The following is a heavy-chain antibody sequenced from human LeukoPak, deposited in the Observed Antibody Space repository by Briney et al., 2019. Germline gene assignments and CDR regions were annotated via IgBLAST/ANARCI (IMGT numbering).Heavy chain of an antibody. D-gene: IGHD5-24*01. CDR1: GFTVSRYY. Sequence: PGGSLRLSCAASGFTVSRYYMSWVRQAPGKGLEWVSVFYIDGNTYYADSVRGRFTISRDNFKNTVYLQMNSLRAEDTALYYCARGDGYNFFDSWGQGTLVTVSS. CDR2: FYIDGNT. CDR3: ARGDGYNFFDS. V-gene: IGHV3-66*01. J-gene: IGHJ4*02.